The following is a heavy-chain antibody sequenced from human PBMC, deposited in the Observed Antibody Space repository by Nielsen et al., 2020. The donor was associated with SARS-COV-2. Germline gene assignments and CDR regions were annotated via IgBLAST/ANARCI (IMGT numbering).Heavy chain of an antibody. J-gene: IGHJ4*02. V-gene: IGHV6-1*01. CDR1: GDSVAINSAA. CDR2: TYYRPNWYN. D-gene: IGHD1-26*01. Sequence: TLSLTCAISGDSVAINSAAWNWIRQTPSRGLEWLGRTYYRPNWYNDYAVSVKSRITINPDTTKNQFSLKMNSVTPEDTAVYYCASETGGSYHQAFVDYWGQGTLVTVSS. CDR3: ASETGGSYHQAFVDY.